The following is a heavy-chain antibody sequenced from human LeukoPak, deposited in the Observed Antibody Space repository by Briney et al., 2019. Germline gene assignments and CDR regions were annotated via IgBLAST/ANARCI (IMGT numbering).Heavy chain of an antibody. CDR2: IYHSGST. D-gene: IGHD2-15*01. J-gene: IGHJ4*02. CDR3: ANLTPYCSGGSCYFDY. Sequence: SETLSLTCAVSGGSISSSNWWSWVRQPPGKGLEWIGEIYHSGSTYYNPSLKSRVTISVDTSKNQFSLKLSSVTAADTAVYYCANLTPYCSGGSCYFDYWGQGTLVTVSS. V-gene: IGHV4-4*02. CDR1: GGSISSSNW.